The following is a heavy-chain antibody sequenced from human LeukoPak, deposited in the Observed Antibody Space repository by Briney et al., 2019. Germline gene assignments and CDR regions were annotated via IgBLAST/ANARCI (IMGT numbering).Heavy chain of an antibody. V-gene: IGHV4-39*07. D-gene: IGHD2-2*01. CDR3: ASLIGYCSSASCSGL. CDR2: IYYSGST. Sequence: SETLSLTCTVSGGSISSSSYYWGWIRQPPGKGLEWIGSIYYSGSTYYNPSLKSRVTISVDTSKNQFSLKLSSVTAADTAVYYCASLIGYCSSASCSGLWGQGTLVTVSS. J-gene: IGHJ4*02. CDR1: GGSISSSSYY.